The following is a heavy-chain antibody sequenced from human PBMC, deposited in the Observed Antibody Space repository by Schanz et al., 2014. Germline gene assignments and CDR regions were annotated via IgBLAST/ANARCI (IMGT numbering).Heavy chain of an antibody. J-gene: IGHJ6*02. Sequence: VQVVASGGALVNVGGSLRLSCAASGFTLSDAWMSWVRQAPGKGLEWVGRIKTKTDGGTTDYAAPVKGRFTISRDDSTNTLYLQMNSLKTEDTAVYYCTTGGRRGYSHYFYGMDVWGQGTTVTVSS. D-gene: IGHD5-18*01. CDR1: GFTLSDAW. CDR3: TTGGRRGYSHYFYGMDV. CDR2: IKTKTDGGTT. V-gene: IGHV3-15*02.